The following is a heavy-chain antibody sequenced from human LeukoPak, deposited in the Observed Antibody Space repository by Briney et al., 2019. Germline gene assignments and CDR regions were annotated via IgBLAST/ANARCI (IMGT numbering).Heavy chain of an antibody. CDR2: IYPGDSDT. D-gene: IGHD3-16*01. J-gene: IGHJ4*02. Sequence: GESLKISCKGSGYSFTSYWIGWVRQMPGKGLEWMGIIYPGDSDTRYSPSFQGQVTISVDKSISIAYLQWSSLKASDTAMYYCARHAYNGRETYKFDNWGQGTLVTVSS. V-gene: IGHV5-51*01. CDR3: ARHAYNGRETYKFDN. CDR1: GYSFTSYW.